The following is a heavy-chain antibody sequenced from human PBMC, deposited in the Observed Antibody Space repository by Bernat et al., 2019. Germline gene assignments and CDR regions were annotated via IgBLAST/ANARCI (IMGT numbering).Heavy chain of an antibody. V-gene: IGHV3-23*01. D-gene: IGHD2-21*01. CDR3: AKDLLAVEMATIAAFDV. Sequence: EVQLLEAGGGLRQPGGSLRLSCAASGFTFSAYAMSWVRQAPGKGLEWVSSLTSGGTTYYADSVKGRFIISRDNDKNALFLQMNSLRADDTAIYYCAKDLLAVEMATIAAFDVWGQGTVVTVSS. J-gene: IGHJ3*01. CDR1: GFTFSAYA. CDR2: LTSGGTT.